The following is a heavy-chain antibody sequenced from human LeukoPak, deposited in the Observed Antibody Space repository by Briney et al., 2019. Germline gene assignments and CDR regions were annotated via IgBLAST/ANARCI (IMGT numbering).Heavy chain of an antibody. J-gene: IGHJ4*02. Sequence: GGSLRLSCAASGFTFSSYSMNWVRQAPGKGLEWVSSISSSSSYIYYADSVKGRFTISRDNAKNSLYLQMNSLRAEDTAVYYCTRGAGTGWRFDSWGQGTLLTVSS. CDR2: ISSSSSYI. CDR3: TRGAGTGWRFDS. CDR1: GFTFSSYS. V-gene: IGHV3-21*01. D-gene: IGHD6-19*01.